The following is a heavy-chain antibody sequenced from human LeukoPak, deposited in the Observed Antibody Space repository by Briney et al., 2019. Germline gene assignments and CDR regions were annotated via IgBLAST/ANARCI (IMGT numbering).Heavy chain of an antibody. J-gene: IGHJ4*02. CDR1: GGSISSSSYY. D-gene: IGHD3/OR15-3a*01. CDR3: ARQTGSGLFILP. Sequence: KSSETLSLTCNVSGGSISSSSYYWGWIRQPPGKGLEWIGSIYYSGNTYYNASLKSQVSISIDTSKNQFSLRLTSVTAADTAVYYCARQTGSGLFILPGGQGTLVTVSS. CDR2: IYYSGNT. V-gene: IGHV4-39*01.